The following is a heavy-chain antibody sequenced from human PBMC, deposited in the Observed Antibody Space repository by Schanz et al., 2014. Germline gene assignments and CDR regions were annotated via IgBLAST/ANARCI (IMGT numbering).Heavy chain of an antibody. D-gene: IGHD6-19*01. V-gene: IGHV3-48*01. CDR1: GFTFSIYG. Sequence: VQLVESGGGVVRPGGSLRLSCAASGFTFSIYGMSWVRQAPGKGLEWVSYISSSSSTIYYADSVKGRFTISRDNAKNSLYLQMNSLRAEDTALYYCARDHQWLARYYMDVWGKGTTVTVSS. CDR2: ISSSSSTI. CDR3: ARDHQWLARYYMDV. J-gene: IGHJ6*03.